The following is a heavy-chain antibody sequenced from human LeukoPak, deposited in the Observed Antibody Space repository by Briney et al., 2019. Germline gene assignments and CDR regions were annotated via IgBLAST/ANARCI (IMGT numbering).Heavy chain of an antibody. CDR2: ISGSGGST. J-gene: IGHJ4*02. CDR1: GFTFSSYA. CDR3: SKEAATGRIIAVAGLGN. D-gene: IGHD6-19*01. V-gene: IGHV3-23*01. Sequence: GGSLRLSCAASGFTFSSYAMSWVRQAPGKGLEWVSAISGSGGSTYYADSVKGRFTISRDNSKNTLYLQMNSLRAEDTAVYYCSKEAATGRIIAVAGLGNWGQGTLVTVSS.